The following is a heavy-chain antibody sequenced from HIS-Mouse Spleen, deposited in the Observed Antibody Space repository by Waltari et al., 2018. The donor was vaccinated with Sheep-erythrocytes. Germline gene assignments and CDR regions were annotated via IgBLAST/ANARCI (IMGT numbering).Heavy chain of an antibody. CDR2: IYHSGST. D-gene: IGHD4-17*01. CDR3: ARVQPPAYGDYYFDY. CDR1: GYSISSGYY. Sequence: QVQLQESGPGLVKPSETLSLTCTVSGYSISSGYYWGWIRQPPGKGLEWIGSIYHSGSTYYNPSLKSRVTISVDTSKNQFSLKLSSVTAADTAVYYCARVQPPAYGDYYFDYWGQGTLVTVSS. V-gene: IGHV4-38-2*02. J-gene: IGHJ4*02.